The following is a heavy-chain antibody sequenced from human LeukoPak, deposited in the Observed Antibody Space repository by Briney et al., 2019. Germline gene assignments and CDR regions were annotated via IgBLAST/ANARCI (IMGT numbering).Heavy chain of an antibody. V-gene: IGHV1-69*05. J-gene: IGHJ4*02. D-gene: IGHD3-22*01. CDR2: IIPIFGTA. CDR3: ARGGDYYDSSGLDY. CDR1: GGTFSSYA. Sequence: ASVKVSCKASGGTFSSYAISWVRQAPGQGLEWMGRIIPIFGTANYAQKCQGRVTITTDESTSTAHMELSSLRSEDTAVYYCARGGDYYDSSGLDYWGQGTLVTVSS.